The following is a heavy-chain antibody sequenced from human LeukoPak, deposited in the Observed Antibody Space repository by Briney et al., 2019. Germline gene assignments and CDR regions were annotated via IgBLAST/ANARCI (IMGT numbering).Heavy chain of an antibody. CDR2: IYYSGST. V-gene: IGHV4-59*11. J-gene: IGHJ4*02. CDR1: GGSISSHY. Sequence: PSETLSLTCTVSGGSISSHYWNWMRQPPGKGLEWIGYIYYSGSTNYNPSLKSRVTISVDTSKNQFSLKLSSVTAADTAVYYCAREGYSSSSEVYFDYWGQGTLVTVSS. D-gene: IGHD6-6*01. CDR3: AREGYSSSSEVYFDY.